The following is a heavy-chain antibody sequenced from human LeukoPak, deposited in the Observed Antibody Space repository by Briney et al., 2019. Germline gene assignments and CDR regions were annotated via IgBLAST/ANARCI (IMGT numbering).Heavy chain of an antibody. Sequence: SVKVSCKASGGTFSSYDISWVRRAPGQGLEWMGGITPMFGTAKYAQKFQGRVTITAVESMSTAYMELSSLRSEDTAVYYCARGWLAETTVVTPYNYWGQGTLVTVSS. V-gene: IGHV1-69*13. J-gene: IGHJ4*02. CDR1: GGTFSSYD. CDR2: ITPMFGTA. D-gene: IGHD4-23*01. CDR3: ARGWLAETTVVTPYNY.